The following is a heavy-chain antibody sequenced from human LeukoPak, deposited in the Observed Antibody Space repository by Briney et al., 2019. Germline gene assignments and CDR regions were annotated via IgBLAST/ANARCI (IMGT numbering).Heavy chain of an antibody. Sequence: PGGSLRLSCAASVFTFSSYAMSGVRQAPGEGLEWVSAIIGSGASTYYADSVKGRFTVSRDNSKNTLYLQMNSLRAEDTAVYYCAKERGRRSYYVDYYYYMDAWGKGTTVTVSS. CDR3: AKERGRRSYYVDYYYYMDA. CDR1: VFTFSSYA. CDR2: IIGSGAST. V-gene: IGHV3-23*01. D-gene: IGHD1-26*01. J-gene: IGHJ6*03.